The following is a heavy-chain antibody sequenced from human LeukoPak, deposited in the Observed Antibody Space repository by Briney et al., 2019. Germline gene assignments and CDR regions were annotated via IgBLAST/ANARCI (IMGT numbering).Heavy chain of an antibody. CDR3: ARVTRSMIVVVITSYGAAFDI. J-gene: IGHJ3*02. CDR2: INPNSGST. D-gene: IGHD3-22*01. CDR1: GCTFTGYY. V-gene: IGHV1-2*02. Sequence: GASVKVSCKASGCTFTGYYMHWVRQAPGQGLEWMGWINPNSGSTNYAQKFQGRVTMTRDTSISTAYIELSRLRSDDTAVYYCARVTRSMIVVVITSYGAAFDIWGQGTMVTVSS.